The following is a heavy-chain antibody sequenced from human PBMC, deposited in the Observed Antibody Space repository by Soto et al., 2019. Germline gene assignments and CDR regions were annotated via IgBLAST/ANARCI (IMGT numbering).Heavy chain of an antibody. J-gene: IGHJ6*01. CDR3: ARDQYCSSTSCYGFGYYYYYGMD. D-gene: IGHD2-2*01. Sequence: SETLSLTCTVSGGSISSGGYYWSWIRQHPGKGLEWIGYIYYSGSTYYNPSLKSRVTISVDTSKNQFSLKLSSVTAADTAVYYCARDQYCSSTSCYGFGYYYYYGMD. CDR1: GGSISSGGYY. V-gene: IGHV4-31*03. CDR2: IYYSGST.